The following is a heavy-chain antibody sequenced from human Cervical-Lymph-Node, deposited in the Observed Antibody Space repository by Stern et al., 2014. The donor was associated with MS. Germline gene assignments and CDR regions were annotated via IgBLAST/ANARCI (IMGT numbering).Heavy chain of an antibody. CDR3: ARDNGGWSVDS. CDR1: GYTFTSNK. D-gene: IGHD6-19*01. CDR2: INPGGGST. J-gene: IGHJ4*02. Sequence: QVQLQQSGAEVKKPGASVTVSCKAFGYTFTSNKMHWVRQAPGQGLEWMGIINPGGGSTRYAQKLQGRVTMTRDTSTSTVYMELTSLRSEDTAVYSCARDNGGWSVDSWGQGTLVIVSS. V-gene: IGHV1-46*01.